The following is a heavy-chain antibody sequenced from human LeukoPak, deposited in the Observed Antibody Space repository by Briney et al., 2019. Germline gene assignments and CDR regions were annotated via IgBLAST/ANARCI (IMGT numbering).Heavy chain of an antibody. D-gene: IGHD3-3*01. CDR1: GVTFSSYG. Sequence: PGGSLRLSCTASGVTFSSYGMSWVRQAPGKGLKWVSAISGGGGSTYYADSVRGRFTISRDNSKNTLYLQMNSLRAEDTAVYYCAKDPTHHDFWSGNSDWGQGTLVTVSS. J-gene: IGHJ4*02. CDR2: ISGGGGST. CDR3: AKDPTHHDFWSGNSD. V-gene: IGHV3-23*01.